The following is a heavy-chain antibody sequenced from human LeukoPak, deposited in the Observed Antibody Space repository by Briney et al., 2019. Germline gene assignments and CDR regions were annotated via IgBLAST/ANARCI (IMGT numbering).Heavy chain of an antibody. CDR3: ARHSRAAAGRPDY. D-gene: IGHD6-13*01. Sequence: SETLSLTCTVSGGSISSYYWSWIRQPPGKGLEWIGYIYYSGSTNYNPSLKSRVTISVDTSKNQFSLKLSSVTAADTAVYYCARHSRAAAGRPDYWGQGTLVTVSS. CDR2: IYYSGST. V-gene: IGHV4-59*08. J-gene: IGHJ4*02. CDR1: GGSISSYY.